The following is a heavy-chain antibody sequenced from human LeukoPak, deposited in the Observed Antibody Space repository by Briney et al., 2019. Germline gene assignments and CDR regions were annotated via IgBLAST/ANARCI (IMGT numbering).Heavy chain of an antibody. V-gene: IGHV3-21*01. CDR1: GFTFSTYT. Sequence: GGSLRLSCAASGFTFSTYTMNWVRQAPGKGLEWVSSISSTSSYIYYADSVKGRFTISRDNAKNSLYLQMNSLRAEDTAVYYCARVATAGTVADYWGQGTLVTGSS. CDR3: ARVATAGTVADY. D-gene: IGHD6-13*01. CDR2: ISSTSSYI. J-gene: IGHJ4*02.